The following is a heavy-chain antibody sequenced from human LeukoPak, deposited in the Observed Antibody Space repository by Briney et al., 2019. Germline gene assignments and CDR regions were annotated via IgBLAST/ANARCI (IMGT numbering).Heavy chain of an antibody. CDR2: ISGSGGST. Sequence: GGSLRLSCAASGFTFSSYGMSWVRQAPGKGLEWVSAISGSGGSTYYADSVKGRFTISRDNSKNTLYLQMNSLRAEDTAVYYCAKGVNVLLWFGESNDAFDIWGQGTMVTVSS. V-gene: IGHV3-23*01. D-gene: IGHD3-10*01. CDR3: AKGVNVLLWFGESNDAFDI. J-gene: IGHJ3*02. CDR1: GFTFSSYG.